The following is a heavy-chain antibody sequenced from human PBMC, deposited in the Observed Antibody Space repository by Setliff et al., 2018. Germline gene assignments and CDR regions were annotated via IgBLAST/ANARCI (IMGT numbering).Heavy chain of an antibody. CDR1: GDSISSRRNY. CDR3: ARMSGFQYIDV. CDR2: IYTSWST. J-gene: IGHJ6*03. D-gene: IGHD3-3*01. V-gene: IGHV4-61*09. Sequence: TSETLSLTCTVSGDSISSRRNYWGWFRQPAGKELEWIGQIYTSWSTNYNPSLKSRVTISLDTSKNQFSVSLTSVTAEDTAVYYCARMSGFQYIDVWDKGTTVTVSS.